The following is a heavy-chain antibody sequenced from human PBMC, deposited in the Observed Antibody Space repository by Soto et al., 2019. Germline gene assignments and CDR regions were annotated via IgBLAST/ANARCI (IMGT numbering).Heavy chain of an antibody. Sequence: GRSLSLFFAASAFIFTNAWMNGLRQATGPGLEWVCRSKSNTDGATTDYAPTVKGRFTISRDDSKNTVYLQMNRLKTEHTAVYYSTTGLYSSSWPNWFDPWYQGTLVAVSS. CDR1: AFIFTNAW. CDR2: SKSNTDGATT. J-gene: IGHJ5*02. V-gene: IGHV3-15*01. D-gene: IGHD6-13*01. CDR3: TTGLYSSSWPNWFDP.